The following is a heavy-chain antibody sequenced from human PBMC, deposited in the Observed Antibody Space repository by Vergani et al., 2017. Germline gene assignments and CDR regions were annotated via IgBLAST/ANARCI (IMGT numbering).Heavy chain of an antibody. CDR2: INHSGTI. J-gene: IGHJ3*01. Sequence: QVQLQQWGPGLLKPSETLSLTCAVYGGSLRGYYWSWIRLAPGKGLEWIGEINHSGTINYNPTLKSPFNVSIDTSRDHFSLKLRSVNAADTAVYFCARRAERLETLLRDDFDVWGQGTFVTVSP. CDR1: GGSLRGYY. D-gene: IGHD3-3*01. V-gene: IGHV4-34*01. CDR3: ARRAERLETLLRDDFDV.